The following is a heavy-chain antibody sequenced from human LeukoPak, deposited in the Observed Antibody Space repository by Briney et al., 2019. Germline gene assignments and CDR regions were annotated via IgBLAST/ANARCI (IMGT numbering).Heavy chain of an antibody. D-gene: IGHD5/OR15-5a*01. J-gene: IGHJ3*02. V-gene: IGHV4-4*02. CDR3: ATFSVVVLSPYDAFDI. CDR2: THHNGNT. CDR1: GGSITSINW. Sequence: SETLSLTCGVSGGSITSINWWNWVRQPPGKGLEWIGETHHNGNTNYNPSLKSRLTISVDTSKNQFSLRLSSVTAADTAIYYCATFSVVVLSPYDAFDIWGQGTMVTVSS.